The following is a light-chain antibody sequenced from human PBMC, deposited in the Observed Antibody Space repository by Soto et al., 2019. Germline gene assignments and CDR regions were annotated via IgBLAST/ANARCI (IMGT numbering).Light chain of an antibody. J-gene: IGLJ1*01. CDR1: SSDVGGYNY. CDR3: SSYTSSITRYV. Sequence: QSVLTQPASVSGSPGQSITISCTGTSSDVGGYNYVSWYQQHPGKAPKLMIYEVSNRPSGVSPRFSGSKSGNTASLTISGLQAEDEADYYCSSYTSSITRYVFGAGTSSPS. V-gene: IGLV2-14*01. CDR2: EVS.